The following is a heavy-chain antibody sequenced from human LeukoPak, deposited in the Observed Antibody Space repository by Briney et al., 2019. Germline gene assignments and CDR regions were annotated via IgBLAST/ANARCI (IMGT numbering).Heavy chain of an antibody. CDR1: GGSFSGYY. D-gene: IGHD3-10*01. V-gene: IGHV4-59*10. Sequence: SETLSLTCAVYGGSFSGYYWSWIRQPPGKGLEWIGRIYTSGSTNYNPSLKSRVTIPVDTSKNQFSLKLSSVTAADTAVYYCARARGGLLWFGEPTPDAFDIWGQGTMVTVSS. J-gene: IGHJ3*02. CDR3: ARARGGLLWFGEPTPDAFDI. CDR2: IYTSGST.